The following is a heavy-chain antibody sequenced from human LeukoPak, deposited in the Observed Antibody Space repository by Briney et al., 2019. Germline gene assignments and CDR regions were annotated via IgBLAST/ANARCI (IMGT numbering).Heavy chain of an antibody. V-gene: IGHV1-3*01. CDR1: GYTFTSYA. J-gene: IGHJ4*02. Sequence: ASVKVSCKASGYTFTSYAMHWVRQAPGQRLEWMGWINAGKGNTKYSRKFQGRVTITRDTSASTAYMELSSLRSEDTAVYYCARDYSLRAGYYFDYWGQGTLVTVSS. D-gene: IGHD2-21*01. CDR3: ARDYSLRAGYYFDY. CDR2: INAGKGNT.